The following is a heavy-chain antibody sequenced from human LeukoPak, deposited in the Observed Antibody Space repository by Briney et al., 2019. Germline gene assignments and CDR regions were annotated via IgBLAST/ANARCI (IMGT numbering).Heavy chain of an antibody. V-gene: IGHV1-2*02. D-gene: IGHD5-24*01. CDR1: GYTFTGYY. J-gene: IGHJ6*03. CDR2: INPNSGGT. CDR3: ALKGYIYYYYTDV. Sequence: GASVKVSCKASGYTFTGYYMHWVRQAPGQGLEWMGWINPNSGGTNYAQKFQGRVTMARDTSISTAYMELSRLRSDDTAVYYCALKGYIYYYYTDVWGKGTTVTVSS.